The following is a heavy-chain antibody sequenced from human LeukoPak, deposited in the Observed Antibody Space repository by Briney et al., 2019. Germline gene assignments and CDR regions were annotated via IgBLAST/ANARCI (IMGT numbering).Heavy chain of an antibody. J-gene: IGHJ3*02. CDR1: GFTVSSNH. D-gene: IGHD5-18*01. V-gene: IGHV3-66*01. Sequence: PGGSLRLSCAASGFTVSSNHMSWVRQAPGRGLECVSVIYSGGGTYYADSVKGRFTISRDNSKNTLYLQMNSLRGEDTAVYYCARGGAYSYGPSGAFDIWGQGTLLTVSS. CDR3: ARGGAYSYGPSGAFDI. CDR2: IYSGGGT.